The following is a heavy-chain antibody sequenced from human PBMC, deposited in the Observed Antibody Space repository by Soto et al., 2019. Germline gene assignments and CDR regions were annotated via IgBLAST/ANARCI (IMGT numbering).Heavy chain of an antibody. Sequence: EVRLLESGGDLVQPGGSLRLSCAASGFTFTSSAMSWVRQAPGKGLEWVSAISGGGGSTWYADSVKGRFTISRDHSENTLYLHMSSLRAEDTALYYCAKGSASARPYYFDCWGQGTLVTVSS. CDR3: AKGSASARPYYFDC. D-gene: IGHD6-6*01. CDR1: GFTFTSSA. CDR2: ISGGGGST. V-gene: IGHV3-23*01. J-gene: IGHJ4*02.